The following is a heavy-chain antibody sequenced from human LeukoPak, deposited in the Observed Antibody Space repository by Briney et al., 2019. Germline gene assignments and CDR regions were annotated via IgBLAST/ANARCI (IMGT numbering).Heavy chain of an antibody. CDR2: ISGSGGST. CDR1: GFTFSIYA. J-gene: IGHJ4*02. D-gene: IGHD6-6*01. CDR3: AKDRGRGSSSVFDY. V-gene: IGHV3-23*01. Sequence: PGGSLRLSCAAAGFTFSIYAMNWVRQAPGKGLEWVSAISGSGGSTYCADSVKGRFTISRDNSKNTLYLQMNSLRAEDTAVYYCAKDRGRGSSSVFDYWGQGTLVTVSS.